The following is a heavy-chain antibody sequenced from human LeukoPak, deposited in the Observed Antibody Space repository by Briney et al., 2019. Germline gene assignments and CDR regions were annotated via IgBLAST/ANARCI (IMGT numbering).Heavy chain of an antibody. CDR2: IYYSGST. D-gene: IGHD1-26*01. CDR3: ARVGRSLSGSHYYFDY. J-gene: IGHJ4*02. V-gene: IGHV4-59*12. Sequence: PSETLSLTCTVSGGSISSYYWSWIRQPPGKGLEWIGYIYYSGSTNYNPSLKSRVTMSVDTSKNQFSLKLSSVTAADTAVYYCARVGRSLSGSHYYFDYWGQGTLVTVSS. CDR1: GGSISSYY.